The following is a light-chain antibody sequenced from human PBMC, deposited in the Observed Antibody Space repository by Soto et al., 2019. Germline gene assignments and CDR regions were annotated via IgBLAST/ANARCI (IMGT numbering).Light chain of an antibody. CDR1: QSVSSN. Sequence: EIVMTQSPATLSASPGERATLSCRASQSVSSNLAWYQQKPGQAPRLLIYGASTRATGIPARFSGSGSGTELPLTISSLQSEDFAVYYCQQYNNWPPWTFGQGTKVEIK. V-gene: IGKV3-15*01. CDR3: QQYNNWPPWT. J-gene: IGKJ1*01. CDR2: GAS.